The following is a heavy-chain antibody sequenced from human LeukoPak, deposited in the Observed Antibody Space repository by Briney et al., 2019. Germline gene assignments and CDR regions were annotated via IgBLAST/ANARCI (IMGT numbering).Heavy chain of an antibody. J-gene: IGHJ4*02. Sequence: GTSLRLSCVASGFTFNYYAIHWVRQAPGKGLEWVAVISFDGKNKFYADSVKGRFTISRDNSKNTVYLQMNSLRAEDTAVYYCAKDLGTLISGSYFYYFDYWDQGTLVTVSS. D-gene: IGHD3-10*01. CDR2: ISFDGKNK. V-gene: IGHV3-30*04. CDR1: GFTFNYYA. CDR3: AKDLGTLISGSYFYYFDY.